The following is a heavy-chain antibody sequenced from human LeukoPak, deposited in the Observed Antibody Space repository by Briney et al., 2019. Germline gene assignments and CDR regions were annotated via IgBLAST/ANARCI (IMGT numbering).Heavy chain of an antibody. CDR1: GFTFSDYW. D-gene: IGHD3-3*02. CDR2: IYSDGGTT. J-gene: IGHJ4*02. Sequence: GGSLRLSCAASGFTFSDYWIHWVRQAPGKGLVWVSLIYSDGGTTNYADSVKGRFTMSRDNAKNMVYLQMNSLRVEDTAVYYCARDIYSIAEWGQGTLVTVSS. CDR3: ARDIYSIAE. V-gene: IGHV3-74*01.